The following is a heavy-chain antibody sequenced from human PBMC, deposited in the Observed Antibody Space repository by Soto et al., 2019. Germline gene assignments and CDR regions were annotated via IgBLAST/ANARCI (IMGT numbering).Heavy chain of an antibody. Sequence: QVQLVQSGAEVKKPGASVKVTCKASGYTFTSYAMHWVRQAPGQRLEWMGWINAGNGNTKYSQKFQGRVTITRDTSASTAYMALSSLRSEDTAVYYCAGDHGGNVGWFDPWGQGTLVTVSS. D-gene: IGHD5-12*01. J-gene: IGHJ5*02. V-gene: IGHV1-3*01. CDR1: GYTFTSYA. CDR2: INAGNGNT. CDR3: AGDHGGNVGWFDP.